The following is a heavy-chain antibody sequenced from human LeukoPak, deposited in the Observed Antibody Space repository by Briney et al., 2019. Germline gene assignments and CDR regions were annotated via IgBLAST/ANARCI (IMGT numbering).Heavy chain of an antibody. V-gene: IGHV5-51*01. J-gene: IGHJ5*02. D-gene: IGHD2-15*01. CDR3: ARRNTRRYCSGGSCYSYNWFDP. CDR2: IYPGDSDT. Sequence: GESLKISCKGSGYSLTSYWIGWVRQMPGKGLEWMGIIYPGDSDTRYSPSFQGQVTISADKSISTAYLQWSSLKASDTAMYYCARRNTRRYCSGGSCYSYNWFDPWGQGTLVTVSS. CDR1: GYSLTSYW.